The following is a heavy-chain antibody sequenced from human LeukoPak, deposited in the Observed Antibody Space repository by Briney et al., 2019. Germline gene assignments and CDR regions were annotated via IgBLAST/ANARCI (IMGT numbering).Heavy chain of an antibody. CDR2: INHSGST. Sequence: SETLSHTCAVYGGSFSGYYWSWIRQPPGKGLEWIGEINHSGSTNYNPSLKSRVTISVDTSKNQFSLKLSSVTAADTAVYYCARGHFYDSSGYFDYWGQGTLVTVSS. CDR3: ARGHFYDSSGYFDY. V-gene: IGHV4-34*01. J-gene: IGHJ4*02. CDR1: GGSFSGYY. D-gene: IGHD3-22*01.